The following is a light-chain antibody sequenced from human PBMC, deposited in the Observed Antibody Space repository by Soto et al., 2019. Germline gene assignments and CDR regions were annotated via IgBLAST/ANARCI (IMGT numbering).Light chain of an antibody. CDR1: SSNVGSNY. CDR3: AAWDDSLRGRV. J-gene: IGLJ1*01. Sequence: QSVLTQAPSASGTPGQRVTISCSGSSSNVGSNYVYWYQQLPGTAPKLLIYKNDQRPSGVPDRFSGSKSGTSASLAISGLRFEDEADYYWAAWDDSLRGRVFGTGTKLTVL. V-gene: IGLV1-47*01. CDR2: KND.